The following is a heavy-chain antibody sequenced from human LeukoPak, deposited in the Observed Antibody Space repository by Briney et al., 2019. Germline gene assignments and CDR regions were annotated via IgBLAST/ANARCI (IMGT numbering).Heavy chain of an antibody. CDR2: IYYSGST. CDR3: ARDPSIAAAGTPGHRYFQH. V-gene: IGHV4-30-4*01. Sequence: SETLSLTCTVSGGSISSYYWGWIRQPPGKGLEWIGYIYYSGSTYYNPSLKSRVTISVDTSKNQFSLKLSSVTAADTAVYYCARDPSIAAAGTPGHRYFQHWGQGTLVTVSS. D-gene: IGHD6-13*01. J-gene: IGHJ1*01. CDR1: GGSISSYY.